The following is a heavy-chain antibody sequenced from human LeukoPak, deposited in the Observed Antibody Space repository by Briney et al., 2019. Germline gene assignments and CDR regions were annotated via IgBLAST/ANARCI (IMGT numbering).Heavy chain of an antibody. Sequence: GGSLRLSCAASGFTFSSYWMHWVRQVPGKGLVWVSRINSGGTTTNYADSVKGRFTISRDNAKNTLYLQMNSLRAEDTAVYYCVKDPTFSMIVVERDYWGQGTLVTVSS. V-gene: IGHV3-74*01. CDR1: GFTFSSYW. J-gene: IGHJ4*02. CDR2: INSGGTTT. D-gene: IGHD3-22*01. CDR3: VKDPTFSMIVVERDY.